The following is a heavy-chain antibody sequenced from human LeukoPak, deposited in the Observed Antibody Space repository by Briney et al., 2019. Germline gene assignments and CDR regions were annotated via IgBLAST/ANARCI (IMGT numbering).Heavy chain of an antibody. CDR3: AREAVAGQYYYYYYMDV. CDR2: INPNSGGT. D-gene: IGHD6-19*01. J-gene: IGHJ6*03. Sequence: ASVKVSCKXSGYTFTGYYMHWVRQAPGQGLEWMGRINPNSGGTNYAQKFQGRVTMTRDTSISTAYMELSRLRSDDTAVYYCAREAVAGQYYYYYYMDVWGKGTTVTVSS. CDR1: GYTFTGYY. V-gene: IGHV1-2*06.